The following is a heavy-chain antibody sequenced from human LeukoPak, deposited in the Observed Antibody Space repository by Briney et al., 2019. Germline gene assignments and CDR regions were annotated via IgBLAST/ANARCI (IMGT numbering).Heavy chain of an antibody. D-gene: IGHD3-16*02. CDR2: VYYSGST. Sequence: SETLSLTCTVSGGSISSYHWSWIRQPPGKGLEWIGYVYYSGSTNYNPSLKRRVTISVDTSKNQFSLKLSSVTAADTAVYYCARRSDYVWGSYRFNWFDPWGQGTLVTVSS. CDR1: GGSISSYH. V-gene: IGHV4-59*08. J-gene: IGHJ5*02. CDR3: ARRSDYVWGSYRFNWFDP.